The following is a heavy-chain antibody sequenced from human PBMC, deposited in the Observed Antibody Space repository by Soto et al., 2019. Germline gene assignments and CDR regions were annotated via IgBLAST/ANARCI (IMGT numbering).Heavy chain of an antibody. CDR1: GFTFSSYS. D-gene: IGHD6-13*01. J-gene: IGHJ5*02. CDR2: ISSSSSYI. CDR3: AGHIAAAGATGWFDP. V-gene: IGHV3-21*01. Sequence: GGSLRLSCAASGFTFSSYSMNWVRQAPGKGLEWVSSISSSSSYIYYADSVKGRFTISRDNAKNSLYLQMNSLRAEDTAVYYCAGHIAAAGATGWFDPWGQGPLVTVSS.